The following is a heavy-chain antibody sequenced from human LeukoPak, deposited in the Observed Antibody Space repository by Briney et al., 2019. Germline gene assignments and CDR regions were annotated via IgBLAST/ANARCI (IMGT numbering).Heavy chain of an antibody. V-gene: IGHV1-69*06. CDR3: ARVPQGRIVWFDP. Sequence: SVKASCKASGGTFSSYAISWVRQAPGQGLEWMGGIIPIFGTANYAQKFQGRVTITADKSTSTAYMELSSLRSEDTAVYYCARVPQGRIVWFDPWGQGTLVTVSS. CDR1: GGTFSSYA. D-gene: IGHD3-10*01. J-gene: IGHJ5*02. CDR2: IIPIFGTA.